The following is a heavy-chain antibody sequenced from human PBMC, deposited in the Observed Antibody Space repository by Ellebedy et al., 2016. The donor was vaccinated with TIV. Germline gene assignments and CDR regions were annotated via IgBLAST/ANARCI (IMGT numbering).Heavy chain of an antibody. J-gene: IGHJ2*01. V-gene: IGHV1-46*01. CDR2: INPSGGST. Sequence: ASVKVSCKASEYTFTSYYMHWVRQAPGQGLEWMGIINPSGGSTSYAQKFQGRVTMTRDTSTSTVYMELSSLRSEDTAVYYCARDPLGQLAHWYFDLWGRGTLVTVSS. CDR3: ARDPLGQLAHWYFDL. D-gene: IGHD6-6*01. CDR1: EYTFTSYY.